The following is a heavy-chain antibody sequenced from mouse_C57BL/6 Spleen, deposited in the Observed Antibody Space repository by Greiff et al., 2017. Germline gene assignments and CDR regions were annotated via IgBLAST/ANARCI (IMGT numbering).Heavy chain of an antibody. J-gene: IGHJ2*01. Sequence: VQLKQSGGGLVKPGGSLKLSCAASGFTFSDYGMHWVRQAPEKGLEWVAYISSGSSTIYYADTVKGRFTISRDNAKNTLFLQMTSLRSEDTAMYYCARGDCFDYWGQGTTLTVSS. V-gene: IGHV5-17*01. CDR1: GFTFSDYG. CDR2: ISSGSSTI. CDR3: ARGDCFDY. D-gene: IGHD3-3*01.